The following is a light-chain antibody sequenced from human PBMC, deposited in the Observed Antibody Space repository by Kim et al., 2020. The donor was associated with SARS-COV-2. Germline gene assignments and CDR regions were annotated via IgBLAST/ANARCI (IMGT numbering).Light chain of an antibody. V-gene: IGLV3-1*01. J-gene: IGLJ7*01. CDR1: KLDDRY. CDR3: QAWDSGTAGV. Sequence: SYELTQPPSVSVSPGQTASITCSGDKLDDRYVGWYQQKPGLSPFLIIYQDAKRPSGIPERFSGASSGNTATLTISGTQSIDEADYYCQAWDSGTAGVFGGGTQLTVL. CDR2: QDA.